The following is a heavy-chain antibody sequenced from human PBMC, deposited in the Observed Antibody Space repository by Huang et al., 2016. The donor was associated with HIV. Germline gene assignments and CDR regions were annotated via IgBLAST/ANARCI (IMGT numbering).Heavy chain of an antibody. V-gene: IGHV4-39*01. D-gene: IGHD1-1*01. Sequence: QLQLQESGPGLVKPSETLSLTCTVSGGSITTGNYYWGWLRQSPGKGPEWIASVHYSGDSYYNPSLKSRVTVSVDTSRNQFSLRMNSVTAADTAVYFCARHWGREGYNYFWYFDFWGRGALVTVSS. CDR2: VHYSGDS. J-gene: IGHJ2*01. CDR1: GGSITTGNYY. CDR3: ARHWGREGYNYFWYFDF.